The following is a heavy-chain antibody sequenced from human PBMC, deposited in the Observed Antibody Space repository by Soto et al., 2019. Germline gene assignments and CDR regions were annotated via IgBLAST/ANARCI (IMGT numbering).Heavy chain of an antibody. J-gene: IGHJ4*02. V-gene: IGHV4-4*07. CDR3: ARGIGVPAAPPRGYYFDY. Sequence: SETLSLTCTVSGISIDNYYCSRIRQSAGKGLEWIGRIYSSGSTYYNPSLKSRVTISVDRSKNQFSLKLSSVTAADTAVYYCARGIGVPAAPPRGYYFDYWGQGTLVTVSS. CDR1: GISIDNYY. CDR2: IYSSGST. D-gene: IGHD2-2*01.